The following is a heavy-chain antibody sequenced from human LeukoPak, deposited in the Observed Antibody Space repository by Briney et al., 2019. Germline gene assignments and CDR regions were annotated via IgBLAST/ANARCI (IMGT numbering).Heavy chain of an antibody. V-gene: IGHV3-48*03. D-gene: IGHD3-10*01. J-gene: IGHJ5*02. Sequence: GGSLRLSCAASGFTFSSYEMNWVRQAPGKGLEWVSYISSSGSTIYYADSVKGRFTISRDNSKNTLYLQMNSLRAEDTAVYYCAKEKWFGELLYWFDPWGQGTLVTVSS. CDR1: GFTFSSYE. CDR3: AKEKWFGELLYWFDP. CDR2: ISSSGSTI.